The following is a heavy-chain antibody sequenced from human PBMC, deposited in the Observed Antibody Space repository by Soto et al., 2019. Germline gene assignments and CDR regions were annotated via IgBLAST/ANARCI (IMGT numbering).Heavy chain of an antibody. CDR1: GFTFTRYS. V-gene: IGHV3-21*01. J-gene: IGHJ4*02. CDR2: ISSTTNYI. CDR3: ARESEDLTSNFAY. Sequence: EVQLVESGGGLVKPGGSLRLSGAASGFTFTRYSMNWIRQAPGKGLEWVSSISSTTNYIYYADSMKGRFTVSRDNAKNSVYLDMNSLSAEDTAVYYCARESEDLTSNFAYWGQGTLVSVSS.